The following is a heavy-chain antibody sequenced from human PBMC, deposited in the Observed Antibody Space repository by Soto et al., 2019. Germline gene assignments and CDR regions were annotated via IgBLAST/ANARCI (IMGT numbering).Heavy chain of an antibody. D-gene: IGHD6-19*01. Sequence: EVKLVESGGGLVQPGGSLRLSCAASGFTFSGYSMFWVRQAPGKGLEYVSAINTNGVNTFYAKSVKGRFTISRDNSKNTMYRQMGSLRAEDMAVYYCARGRVEDSSGWATYFDYWGQGTLVTVSS. V-gene: IGHV3-64*01. CDR3: ARGRVEDSSGWATYFDY. J-gene: IGHJ4*02. CDR2: INTNGVNT. CDR1: GFTFSGYS.